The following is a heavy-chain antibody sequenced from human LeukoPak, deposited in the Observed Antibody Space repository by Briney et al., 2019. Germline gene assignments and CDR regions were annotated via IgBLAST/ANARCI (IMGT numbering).Heavy chain of an antibody. CDR2: IYSGGST. CDR3: ARSRYNWNDAALDY. D-gene: IGHD1-1*01. J-gene: IGHJ4*02. V-gene: IGHV3-53*01. CDR1: GFTVSSNY. Sequence: GGSLRLSCAASGFTVSSNYISWVRQAPGKGLEWASVIYSGGSTYYAYSVKGRFTISRENPKHTLYLQMNSLGAEDTAGYYCARSRYNWNDAALDYWGQGTLVTVSS.